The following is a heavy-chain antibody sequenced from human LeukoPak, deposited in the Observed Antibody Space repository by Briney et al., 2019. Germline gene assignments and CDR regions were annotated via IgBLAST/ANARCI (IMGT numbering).Heavy chain of an antibody. D-gene: IGHD3-10*02. V-gene: IGHV3-23*01. CDR2: ITSGGST. J-gene: IGHJ6*02. CDR3: AKVWSRPPSRHYFRYYGMDV. Sequence: GGSLRLSCAASRFTFSSYAMNWVRQAPGKGLEWVSSITSGGSTSYADSVQGRFTVSRDNSKDTLYLQMNSLRAEDTAIYYCAKVWSRPPSRHYFRYYGMDVWGQGTTVTVSS. CDR1: RFTFSSYA.